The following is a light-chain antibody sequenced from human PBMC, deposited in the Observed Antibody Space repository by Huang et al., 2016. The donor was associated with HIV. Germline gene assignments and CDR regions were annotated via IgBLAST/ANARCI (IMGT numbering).Light chain of an antibody. CDR1: QGISSW. Sequence: DIQMTQSPSTLSASVGDRVTITCRASQGISSWLAWYQQKPGKAPKLLIYKASTLESGVPARCSGGGSGTEFTLTITSLQPDDFATYYCQHFNAYPYTFGQGTNLEIK. CDR2: KAS. V-gene: IGKV1-5*03. CDR3: QHFNAYPYT. J-gene: IGKJ2*01.